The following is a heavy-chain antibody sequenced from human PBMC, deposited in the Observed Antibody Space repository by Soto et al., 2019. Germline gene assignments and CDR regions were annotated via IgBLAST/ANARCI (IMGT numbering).Heavy chain of an antibody. V-gene: IGHV3-30-3*01. Sequence: QVQLVESGGGVVQPGRSLRLSCAASGFTFSSYAMHWVRRAPGKGLEWMAVMSYDGSNKYYADSVKGRFTISRDNSKNTLYLERNGLRAEDTALYYCARGGGANWGQGTLVIVSS. CDR2: MSYDGSNK. J-gene: IGHJ4*02. D-gene: IGHD3-16*01. CDR3: ARGGGAN. CDR1: GFTFSSYA.